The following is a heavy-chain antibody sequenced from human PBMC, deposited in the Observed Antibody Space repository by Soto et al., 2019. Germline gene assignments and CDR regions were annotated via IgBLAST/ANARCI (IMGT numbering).Heavy chain of an antibody. CDR2: IIPIFGTA. CDR1: GGTFSSYA. J-gene: IGHJ6*02. D-gene: IGHD2-15*01. CDR3: ARDSGDCSGGSCYSSPNYYYYYGMDV. Sequence: SVKVSCKASGGTFSSYAISWVRQAPGQGLEWMGGIIPIFGTANYAQKFQGRVTITADESTSTAYMELSSLRSEDTAVYYCARDSGDCSGGSCYSSPNYYYYYGMDVWGQGTTVTVSS. V-gene: IGHV1-69*13.